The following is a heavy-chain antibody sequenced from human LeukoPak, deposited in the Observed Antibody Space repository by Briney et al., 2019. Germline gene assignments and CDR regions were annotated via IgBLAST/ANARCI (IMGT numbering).Heavy chain of an antibody. CDR1: GFTFSSYG. V-gene: IGHV3-30*02. CDR3: AKDFSSAVRGVNRPYYYYYYMDV. Sequence: GGSLRLSCAASGFTFSSYGMHWVRQAPGKGLEWVAFIRYDGSNKYYADSAKGRFTISRDNSKNTLYLQMNSLRAEDTAVYYCAKDFSSAVRGVNRPYYYYYYMDVWGKGTTVTISS. J-gene: IGHJ6*03. D-gene: IGHD3-10*01. CDR2: IRYDGSNK.